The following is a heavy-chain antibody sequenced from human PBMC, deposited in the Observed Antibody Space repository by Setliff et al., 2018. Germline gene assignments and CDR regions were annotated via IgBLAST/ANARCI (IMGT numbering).Heavy chain of an antibody. D-gene: IGHD1-26*01. CDR2: INHSGTT. J-gene: IGHJ4*02. CDR3: AGDNTIVGATDY. CDR1: GGSFSSFY. Sequence: PSETLSLTCAVYGGSFSSFYWSWIRQPPGKGLEWIGEINHSGTTNYNPSLKSRVTISVDTSKNQFSLNLSSVTAADTAVYFCAGDNTIVGATDYWGQGTLVTVSS. V-gene: IGHV4-34*01.